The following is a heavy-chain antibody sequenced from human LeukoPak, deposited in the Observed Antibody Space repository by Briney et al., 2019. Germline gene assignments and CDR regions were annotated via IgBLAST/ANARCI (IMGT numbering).Heavy chain of an antibody. J-gene: IGHJ6*03. CDR3: ARSRVTMVRGVIYYYYMDV. CDR2: IYHSGST. V-gene: IGHV4-4*02. CDR1: GGSISSSNW. D-gene: IGHD3-10*01. Sequence: SETLSLTCAVSGGSISSSNWWSWVRQPPGKGLEWIGEIYHSGSTNYNPSLKSRVTISVDKSKNQFSLKLSSVTAADTAVYYCARSRVTMVRGVIYYYYMDVWGKGTTVTISS.